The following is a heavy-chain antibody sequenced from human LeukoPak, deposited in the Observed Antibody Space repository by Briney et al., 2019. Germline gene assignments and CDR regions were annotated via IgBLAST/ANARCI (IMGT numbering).Heavy chain of an antibody. V-gene: IGHV1-18*01. CDR2: ISHYNGKT. CDR1: GYPFSSYD. CDR3: ARGENGQVDY. Sequence: ASVKVSCKASGYPFSSYDIAWVRPAPGQGLEWMGWISHYNGKTNYAQKFQGRVTMTTDTSTSTDYLELRSLRSDDTAVYYCARGENGQVDYWGQGTLVTVSS. J-gene: IGHJ4*02.